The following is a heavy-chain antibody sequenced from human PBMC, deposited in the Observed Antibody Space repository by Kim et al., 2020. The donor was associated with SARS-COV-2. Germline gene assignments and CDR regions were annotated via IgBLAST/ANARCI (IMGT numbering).Heavy chain of an antibody. J-gene: IGHJ4*02. CDR2: ISGGGTGT. D-gene: IGHD1-26*01. Sequence: GGSLRLSCAASGFTFSNYAMSWVRQAPGKGLEWVSVISGGGTGTYYGYSAKGRFTISRDNYKNTLDLQMNSLRAEDTAVYYCAKLSCSTTVCYPLGCWGQRALVTVSS. V-gene: IGHV3-23*01. CDR3: AKLSCSTTVCYPLGC. CDR1: GFTFSNYA.